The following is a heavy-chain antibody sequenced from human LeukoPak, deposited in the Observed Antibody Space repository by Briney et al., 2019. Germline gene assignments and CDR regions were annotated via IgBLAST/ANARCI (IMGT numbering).Heavy chain of an antibody. CDR3: AKGSGYETLDY. J-gene: IGHJ4*02. CDR1: GFTFSGYA. D-gene: IGHD5-12*01. Sequence: GGSLRLSCAASGFTFSGYAMSWVRQAPGKGLEWVSAISGSGGSTYYADSVKGRFTISRDNSKNTLYLQMNSLRADDTAVYYCAKGSGYETLDYWGQGTLVTVSS. V-gene: IGHV3-23*01. CDR2: ISGSGGST.